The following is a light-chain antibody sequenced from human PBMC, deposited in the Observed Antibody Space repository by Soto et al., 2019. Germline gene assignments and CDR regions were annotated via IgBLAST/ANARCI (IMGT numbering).Light chain of an antibody. CDR3: VLYMGNGISM. CDR1: SGSVFATYY. CDR2: NTN. Sequence: QAVVTQEPSFSVSPGGTVTLTCGLSSGSVFATYYPSWYQQTPGQAPRTLIYNTNTRSSGVPDRFSGSILGNKAALTITGAQADDESAYYCVLYMGNGISMFGGGTKLTVL. J-gene: IGLJ3*02. V-gene: IGLV8-61*01.